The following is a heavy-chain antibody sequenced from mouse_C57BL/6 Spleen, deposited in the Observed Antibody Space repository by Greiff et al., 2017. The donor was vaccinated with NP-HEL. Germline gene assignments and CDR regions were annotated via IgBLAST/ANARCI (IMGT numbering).Heavy chain of an antibody. CDR2: IRSKSSNYAT. Sequence: EVQLVESGGGLVQPKGSLKLSCAASGFTFNTYAMHWVRQAPGKGLEWVARIRSKSSNYATYYADSVKDRFTISRDDSQSMLYLQMNNLKTEDTAMYYCVRDNYGSSSYYYAMDYWGQGTSVTVSS. D-gene: IGHD1-1*01. CDR3: VRDNYGSSSYYYAMDY. CDR1: GFTFNTYA. V-gene: IGHV10-3*01. J-gene: IGHJ4*01.